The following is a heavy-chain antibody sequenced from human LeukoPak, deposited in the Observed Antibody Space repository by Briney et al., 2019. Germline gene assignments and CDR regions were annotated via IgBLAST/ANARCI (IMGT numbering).Heavy chain of an antibody. J-gene: IGHJ6*02. CDR1: GFTFSSYA. Sequence: PGRSLRLSCAASGFTFSSYAMHWARQAPGKGLEWVAVISYDGSNKYYADSVKGRFTISRDNSKNTLYLQMNSLRAEDTAVYYCARDREVRGVEYGMDVWGQGTTVTVSS. V-gene: IGHV3-30-3*01. D-gene: IGHD3-10*01. CDR2: ISYDGSNK. CDR3: ARDREVRGVEYGMDV.